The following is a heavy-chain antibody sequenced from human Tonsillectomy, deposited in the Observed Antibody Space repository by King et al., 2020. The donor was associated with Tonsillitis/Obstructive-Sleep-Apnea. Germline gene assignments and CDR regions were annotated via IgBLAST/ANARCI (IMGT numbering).Heavy chain of an antibody. J-gene: IGHJ4*02. CDR2: IYWNDDK. CDR3: AHREYSTSSVGWVY. CDR1: GFSLSTSGGG. D-gene: IGHD6-6*01. Sequence: TLKESGPTLVKPTQTLTLTCTFSGFSLSTSGGGVGWIRQPPGKALEWLALIYWNDDKRYSPSLKSRLTITKDTSKNQVVLTMTNMDPVDTATYYCAHREYSTSSVGWVYWGQGTLVTVSS. V-gene: IGHV2-5*01.